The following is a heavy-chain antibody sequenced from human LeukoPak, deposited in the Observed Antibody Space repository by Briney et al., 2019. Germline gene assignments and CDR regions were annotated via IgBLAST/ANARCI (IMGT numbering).Heavy chain of an antibody. CDR1: GFTFSSYD. J-gene: IGHJ4*02. V-gene: IGHV3-48*03. D-gene: IGHD1-1*01. CDR2: IHSSGGTI. Sequence: GGSLRLSCAASGFTFSSYDMNWVRQAPGKGLEWVSYIHSSGGTIYYADSVKGRFAISRDSAKNSVYLRMNSLRAEDTALYYCARKLTGTTYFDCWGQGTLVTVSS. CDR3: ARKLTGTTYFDC.